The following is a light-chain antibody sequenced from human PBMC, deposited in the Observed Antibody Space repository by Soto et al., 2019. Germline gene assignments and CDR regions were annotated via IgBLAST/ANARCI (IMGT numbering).Light chain of an antibody. V-gene: IGKV3-11*01. CDR1: QSVSSY. CDR3: QQRSNWPRT. J-gene: IGKJ1*01. CDR2: DAS. Sequence: EIVVTQSPATLSLSPGGRSTLSCRAIQSVSSYLAWYQQKPGKAPRLLIYDASNRATGIPARFSGSGSGTDFTLTISSLEPEDFEVYYCQQRSNWPRTFGQGTKVDIK.